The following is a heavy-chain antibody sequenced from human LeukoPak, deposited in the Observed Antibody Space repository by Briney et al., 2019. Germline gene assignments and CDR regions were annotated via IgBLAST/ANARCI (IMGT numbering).Heavy chain of an antibody. CDR2: ISYSGSA. V-gene: IGHV4-59*08. J-gene: IGHJ4*02. CDR1: GGSISSYY. D-gene: IGHD1-26*01. CDR3: ARRERDPYTGSYFFDH. Sequence: PSETLSLTCTVSGGSISSYYWNWLRQPPGKGLEWIGYISYSGSANYSPSLRSRVTISVDTSKNLFSLNLSSVTAADTAVYYCARRERDPYTGSYFFDHWGQGTLVIVSP.